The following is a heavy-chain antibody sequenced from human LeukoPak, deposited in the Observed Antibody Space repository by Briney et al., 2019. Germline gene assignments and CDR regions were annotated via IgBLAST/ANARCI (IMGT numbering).Heavy chain of an antibody. CDR1: GYXXTTXW. D-gene: IGHD2/OR15-2a*01. V-gene: IGHV5-51*01. Sequence: GEALKISWKGSGYXXTTXWIGXXRXXXGXXXEXXGIIYPGDCYNRYSTSFPGHVPISADQSINTAYLHWSSLKDSDTDMYYCARGSTSYYFDYWGQGTLVTVSS. CDR3: ARGSTSYYFDY. CDR2: IYPGDCYN. J-gene: IGHJ4*02.